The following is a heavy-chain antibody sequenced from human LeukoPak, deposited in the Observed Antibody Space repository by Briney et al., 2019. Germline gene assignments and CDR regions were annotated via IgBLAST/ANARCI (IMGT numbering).Heavy chain of an antibody. J-gene: IGHJ5*02. CDR1: GYTFTGYY. Sequence: GASVKVSCKASGYTFTGYYMHWVRQAPGQGLEWMGWINPNSGGTNYAQKFQGRATMTRDTSISTAYMELSRLRSDDTAVYYCARAHRNTMVRGETGGRWFDPWGQGTLVTVSS. CDR3: ARAHRNTMVRGETGGRWFDP. V-gene: IGHV1-2*02. CDR2: INPNSGGT. D-gene: IGHD3-10*01.